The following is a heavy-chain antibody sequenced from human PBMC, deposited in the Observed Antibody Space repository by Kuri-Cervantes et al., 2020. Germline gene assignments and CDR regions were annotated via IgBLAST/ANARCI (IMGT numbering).Heavy chain of an antibody. Sequence: GESLKISCAASGFTFSSYGMHWVRQAPGKGLEWVSYISSSGSTIYYADSVKGRFTISRDNAKNSLYLQMNSLRAEDTAVYYCARGHSSGGRATYDYWGQGTLVTVSS. CDR3: ARGHSSGGRATYDY. J-gene: IGHJ4*02. CDR1: GFTFSSYG. CDR2: ISSSGSTI. V-gene: IGHV3-48*04. D-gene: IGHD6-19*01.